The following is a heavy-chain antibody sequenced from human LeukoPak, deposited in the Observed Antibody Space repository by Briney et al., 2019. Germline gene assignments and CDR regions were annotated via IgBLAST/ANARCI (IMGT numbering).Heavy chain of an antibody. D-gene: IGHD4-17*01. CDR2: ISSDSKSI. J-gene: IGHJ4*02. CDR1: GFIFSSFT. CDR3: TRGSYGDYGY. V-gene: IGHV3-21*01. Sequence: GGSLRLSRAASGFIFSSFTMNWVRQAPGKGLEWVSSISSDSKSIYYADSVKGRFIISRDNAKNSLFLQMDSLRAEDTALYYCTRGSYGDYGYWGQGTLVTVSS.